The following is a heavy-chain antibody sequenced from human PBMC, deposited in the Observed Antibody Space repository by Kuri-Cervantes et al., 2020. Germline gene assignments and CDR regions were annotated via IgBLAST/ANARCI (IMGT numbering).Heavy chain of an antibody. J-gene: IGHJ4*02. CDR3: ARDHKWAFDY. CDR1: GFTFSSYG. Sequence: GESLKISCAASGFTFSSYGMHWVRQAPGKGLEWVAVIWYDGSNKYYADSVKGRFTISRDDAKNSLDLQMSSLTDEDTAVYYCARDHKWAFDYWGQGILVTVSS. V-gene: IGHV3-33*01. CDR2: IWYDGSNK. D-gene: IGHD1-26*01.